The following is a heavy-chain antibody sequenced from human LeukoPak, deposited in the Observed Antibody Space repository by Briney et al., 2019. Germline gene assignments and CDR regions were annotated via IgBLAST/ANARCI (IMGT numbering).Heavy chain of an antibody. CDR1: GGSISSGGYY. D-gene: IGHD6-19*01. Sequence: PSQTLSLTCTVSGGSISSGGYYWSWIRQPAGKGLEWIGRIYTSGSTNYNPSLKSRVTMSVDTSKNQFSLKLSSVTAADTAVYCCAREVWAVAGMYYYYYYMDVWGKRTTVTVSS. V-gene: IGHV4-61*02. CDR3: AREVWAVAGMYYYYYYMDV. CDR2: IYTSGST. J-gene: IGHJ6*03.